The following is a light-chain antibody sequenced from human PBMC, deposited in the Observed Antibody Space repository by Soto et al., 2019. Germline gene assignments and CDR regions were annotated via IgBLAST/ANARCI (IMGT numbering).Light chain of an antibody. Sequence: QSVLTQPPSASGTPGQSVTISCSGSSSNIGSNTVNSYQQLPGAATKLLIQSNNHGPSGVPDRFSGSQSGTSASLAISGLQYEDEADYYCAVWDDSLNGYVFGTGTKLTVL. CDR2: SNN. J-gene: IGLJ1*01. CDR1: SSNIGSNT. V-gene: IGLV1-44*01. CDR3: AVWDDSLNGYV.